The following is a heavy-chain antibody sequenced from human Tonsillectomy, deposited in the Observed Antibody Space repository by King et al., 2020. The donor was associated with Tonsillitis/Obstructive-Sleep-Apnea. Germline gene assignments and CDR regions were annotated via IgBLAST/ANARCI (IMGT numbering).Heavy chain of an antibody. J-gene: IGHJ4*02. Sequence: VQLVESGGGLVQPGGSLRLSCAASGFTFSSYAMSCVRQASGKGLEWVSAISGSGGSTYYADSVKGRFTISRDNSKNTLYLQMNSLRAEDTAVYYCAKGLGYCSSTSCLGGFDYWGQGTLVTVSS. D-gene: IGHD2-2*01. CDR3: AKGLGYCSSTSCLGGFDY. CDR1: GFTFSSYA. CDR2: ISGSGGST. V-gene: IGHV3-23*04.